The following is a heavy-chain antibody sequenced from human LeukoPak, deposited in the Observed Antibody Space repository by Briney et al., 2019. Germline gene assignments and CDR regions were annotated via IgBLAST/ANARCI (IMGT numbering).Heavy chain of an antibody. CDR1: GGSVSSYF. D-gene: IGHD3-10*01. CDR2: IYSGGRT. CDR3: ARENGRGVIRPYFDY. Sequence: ETLSLTCTVSGGSVSSYFWSWIRQPPGKGLEWVSVIYSGGRTDYADSVKGRFTISRDNSRNMLYLQMNSLRPEDTAVYYCARENGRGVIRPYFDYWGQGTLVTVSS. J-gene: IGHJ4*02. V-gene: IGHV3-66*01.